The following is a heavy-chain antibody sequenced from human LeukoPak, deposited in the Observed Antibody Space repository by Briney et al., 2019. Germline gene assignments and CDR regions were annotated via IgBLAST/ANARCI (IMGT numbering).Heavy chain of an antibody. Sequence: PGGSLRLSCAASGFTFSSYSMTWVRQAPGKGLEWVSSISRSGDSSYYADSVKGRFTISRDNSKNTLYLQMNNLRADDMAVYFCAKSARITIFGMIRDWGQGTLVTVSS. CDR2: ISRSGDSS. CDR3: AKSARITIFGMIRD. V-gene: IGHV3-23*01. CDR1: GFTFSSYS. J-gene: IGHJ4*02. D-gene: IGHD3-3*01.